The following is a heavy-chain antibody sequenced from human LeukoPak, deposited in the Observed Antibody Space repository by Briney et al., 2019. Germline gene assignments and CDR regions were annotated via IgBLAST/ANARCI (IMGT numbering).Heavy chain of an antibody. J-gene: IGHJ5*02. CDR3: ARERGESLYNWFDP. V-gene: IGHV1-69*04. Sequence: GASVKVSCKASGGTFSSYAISWVRQAPGQGLEWMGRIIPMFGVGNNAQKFQGRVTITADKSTSTVYMELRSLRSEDTAVYYCARERGESLYNWFDPWGQGTQVTVSS. CDR1: GGTFSSYA. CDR2: IIPMFGVG.